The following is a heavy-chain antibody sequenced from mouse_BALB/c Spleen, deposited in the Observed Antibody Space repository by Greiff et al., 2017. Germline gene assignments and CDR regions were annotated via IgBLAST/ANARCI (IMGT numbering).Heavy chain of an antibody. V-gene: IGHV1S81*02. CDR1: GYTFTSYW. J-gene: IGHJ4*01. CDR3: ARSGDGYSDY. Sequence: VQLQQPGAELVKPGASVKLSCKASGYTFTSYWMHWVKQRPGQGLEWIGEINPSNGRTNYNEKFKSKATLTVDKSSSTAYMQLKSLTSEDSAVYYCARSGDGYSDYWGQGTSVTVAS. D-gene: IGHD2-3*01. CDR2: INPSNGRT.